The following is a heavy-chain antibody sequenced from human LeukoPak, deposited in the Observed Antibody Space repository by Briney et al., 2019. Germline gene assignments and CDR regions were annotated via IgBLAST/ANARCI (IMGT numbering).Heavy chain of an antibody. V-gene: IGHV1-69*05. D-gene: IGHD3-3*01. Sequence: APVKVSCKASGGTFSNYAISWVRQAPGQGLEWMGGIIPLFGTANYAQKFQGRVTITTDESTSTASMELSSLRSEDTAVYYCARGITIFGVVIYFDYWGQGTLVTVSS. CDR3: ARGITIFGVVIYFDY. CDR2: IIPLFGTA. J-gene: IGHJ4*02. CDR1: GGTFSNYA.